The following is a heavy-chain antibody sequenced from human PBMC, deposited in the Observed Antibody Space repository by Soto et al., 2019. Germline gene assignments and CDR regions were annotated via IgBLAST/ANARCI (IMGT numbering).Heavy chain of an antibody. D-gene: IGHD6-13*01. J-gene: IGHJ4*02. CDR2: ISYDGSNK. CDR1: GFTLSSYG. V-gene: IGHV3-30*18. CDR3: AKDVGAAAGPFDC. Sequence: QVQLVESGGGVVQPGRSLRLSCAASGFTLSSYGMHWVRQAPGKGLEWVAVISYDGSNKYYADSVKGRFTISRDNSKNTLYPQMNSLRAEDTAVYYCAKDVGAAAGPFDCWGQGTLVTVSS.